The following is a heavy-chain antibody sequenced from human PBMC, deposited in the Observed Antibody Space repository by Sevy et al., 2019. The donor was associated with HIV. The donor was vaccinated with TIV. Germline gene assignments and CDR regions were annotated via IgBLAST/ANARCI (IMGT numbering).Heavy chain of an antibody. J-gene: IGHJ6*03. CDR3: VKDGRWLQGYYYYYYMDV. V-gene: IGHV3-30*02. D-gene: IGHD5-12*01. Sequence: GGSLRLSCAASGFTFSSYGMHWVRQAPGKGLEWVALIRYDGSNKYYADSVKGRFTISRDNSKNTLYLQMNSLRAEDTAVYYCVKDGRWLQGYYYYYYMDVWGKGTTVTVSS. CDR2: IRYDGSNK. CDR1: GFTFSSYG.